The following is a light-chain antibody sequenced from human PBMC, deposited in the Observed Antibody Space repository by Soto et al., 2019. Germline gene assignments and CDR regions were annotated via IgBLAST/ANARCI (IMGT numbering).Light chain of an antibody. Sequence: EIVMTQSPVTLSLSPVGRATLSCMASQSISDTLAWYQQKPGQAPRLLIHGASTRAPGFPARFSGSGSGTDFTLTISSLQSEDFAVYYCQQYDNWPWTFGQGTKVDIK. J-gene: IGKJ1*01. CDR3: QQYDNWPWT. V-gene: IGKV3-15*01. CDR1: QSISDT. CDR2: GAS.